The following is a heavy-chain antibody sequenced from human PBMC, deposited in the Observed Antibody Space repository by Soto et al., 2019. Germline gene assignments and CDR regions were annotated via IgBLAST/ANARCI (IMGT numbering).Heavy chain of an antibody. CDR1: GGSISSGGYS. V-gene: IGHV4-30-2*01. Sequence: SETLSLTCAVSGGSISSGGYSWSWIRQPPGKGLEWIGYIYHSGSTYYNPSLKSRVTISVDRSKNQFSLKLSSVTAADTAVYYCARGAYSGGDSYDYWGQGTLVTVSS. CDR2: IYHSGST. J-gene: IGHJ4*02. CDR3: ARGAYSGGDSYDY. D-gene: IGHD2-21*02.